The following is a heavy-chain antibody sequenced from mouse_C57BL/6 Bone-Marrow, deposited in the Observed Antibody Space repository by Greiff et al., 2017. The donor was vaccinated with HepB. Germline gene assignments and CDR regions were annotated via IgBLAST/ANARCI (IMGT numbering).Heavy chain of an antibody. Sequence: VQLQQPGAELVRPGSSVKLSCKASGYTFTSYWMDWVKQRPGQGLEWIGNIYPSDSETHYNQKFKDKATLTVDKSSSTAHMQLSSLTSEDSAVYYCARYYDYSDYWGQGTTLTVSS. CDR1: GYTFTSYW. CDR3: ARYYDYSDY. D-gene: IGHD2-4*01. CDR2: IYPSDSET. J-gene: IGHJ2*01. V-gene: IGHV1-61*01.